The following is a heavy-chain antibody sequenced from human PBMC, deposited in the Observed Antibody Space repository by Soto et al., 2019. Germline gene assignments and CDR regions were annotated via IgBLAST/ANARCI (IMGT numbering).Heavy chain of an antibody. CDR1: GFRFSAYA. Sequence: SCAASGFRFSAYAMHWVRQAPGKGLEWVAVISYEGSNRFYADSVKGRFTVSRDNSKNMVYLQMNSLRGEDTAVFYCAKDYGDYNFNYGMDVWGQGTTVTVSS. J-gene: IGHJ6*02. D-gene: IGHD4-17*01. CDR2: ISYEGSNR. V-gene: IGHV3-30*18. CDR3: AKDYGDYNFNYGMDV.